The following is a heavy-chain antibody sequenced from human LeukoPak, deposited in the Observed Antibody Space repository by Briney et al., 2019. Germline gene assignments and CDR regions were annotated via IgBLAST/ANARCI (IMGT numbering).Heavy chain of an antibody. Sequence: GGSLRLSCAASGFTVRNNYMSWVRQAPGKGLEWISAITGSGGTTYYADSVEGRFTISRDNSKNTLYLQVNSLRAEDTAVYYCARNRMGAILYFDSWGQGTLVTVSS. CDR1: GFTVRNNY. D-gene: IGHD1-26*01. CDR2: ITGSGGTT. J-gene: IGHJ4*02. CDR3: ARNRMGAILYFDS. V-gene: IGHV3-23*01.